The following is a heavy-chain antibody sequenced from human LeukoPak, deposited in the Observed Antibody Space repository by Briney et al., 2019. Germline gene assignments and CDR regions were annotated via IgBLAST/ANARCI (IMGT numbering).Heavy chain of an antibody. CDR2: INPSGGST. CDR1: GYTFTSYY. V-gene: IGHV1-46*01. Sequence: ASVKVSCKASGYTFTSYYMHWVRHAPGQGLEWMGIINPSGGSTSYAQKFQGRVTMTRDMSTSTVYMELSSLRSEDTAVYYCASTGRAAADRRDYFDYWGQGTLVTVSS. D-gene: IGHD6-13*01. J-gene: IGHJ4*02. CDR3: ASTGRAAADRRDYFDY.